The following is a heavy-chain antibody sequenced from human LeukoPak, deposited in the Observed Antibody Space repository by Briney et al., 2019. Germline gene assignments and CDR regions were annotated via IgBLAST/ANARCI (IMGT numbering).Heavy chain of an antibody. J-gene: IGHJ4*02. D-gene: IGHD3-3*01. Sequence: GRSLRLSCAASGFKFRSYGMHWVRQAPGKGLEWVSTISGSGGSTYYADSVKGRFTISRDNSKNTLYLQMNSLRAEDTAVYYCAKDRGLRFAVNYFDYWGQGTLVTVSS. CDR1: GFKFRSYG. CDR2: ISGSGGST. V-gene: IGHV3-23*01. CDR3: AKDRGLRFAVNYFDY.